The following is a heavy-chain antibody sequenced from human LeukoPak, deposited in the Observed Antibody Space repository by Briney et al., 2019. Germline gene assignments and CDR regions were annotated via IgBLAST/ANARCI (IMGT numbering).Heavy chain of an antibody. Sequence: GGSLRLSCAAPGFTFSSYWMNWVRQTPGKGLEWVSSISDDGAYIYYADSVKGRFTISRDNANSSLYLQMDSLSPEDTAVYYCARDPHNVAANWFDPWGQGALVTVSS. CDR1: GFTFSSYW. V-gene: IGHV3-21*01. J-gene: IGHJ5*02. CDR3: ARDPHNVAANWFDP. D-gene: IGHD6-13*01. CDR2: ISDDGAYI.